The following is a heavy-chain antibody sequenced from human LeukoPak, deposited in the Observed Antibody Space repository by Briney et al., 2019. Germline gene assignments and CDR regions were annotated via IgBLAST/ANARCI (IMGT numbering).Heavy chain of an antibody. CDR1: GGSISSYY. J-gene: IGHJ6*03. CDR3: AREVGILIRFLEWLPTDYYYYYMDV. V-gene: IGHV4-4*07. Sequence: SETLSLTCTVSGGSISSYYWSWIRQPAGKGLEWIGRIYSSGSTNYNPSLKSRVTISVDTSKNQFSLKLSSVTAADTAVYYCAREVGILIRFLEWLPTDYYYYYMDVWGKGTTVTVSS. CDR2: IYSSGST. D-gene: IGHD3-3*01.